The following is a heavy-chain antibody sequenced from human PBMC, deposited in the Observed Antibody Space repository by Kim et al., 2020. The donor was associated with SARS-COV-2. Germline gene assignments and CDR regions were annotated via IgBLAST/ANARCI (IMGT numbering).Heavy chain of an antibody. V-gene: IGHV3-30-3*01. Sequence: GGSLRLSCAASGFTFSSYAMHWVRQAPGKGLEWVAVISYDGSNKYYADSVKGRFTISRDNSKNTLYLQMNSLRAEDTAVYYCARARYSRVYSYGYPIFYFVSWGQGTLVTVSS. CDR2: ISYDGSNK. J-gene: IGHJ4*02. D-gene: IGHD5-18*01. CDR3: ARARYSRVYSYGYPIFYFVS. CDR1: GFTFSSYA.